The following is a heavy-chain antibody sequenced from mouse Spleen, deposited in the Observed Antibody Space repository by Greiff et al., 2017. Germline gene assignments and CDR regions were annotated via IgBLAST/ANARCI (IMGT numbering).Heavy chain of an antibody. V-gene: IGHV1-67*01. CDR3: ARGGMYSNYVIYAMDY. CDR2: ISTYYGDA. D-gene: IGHD2-5*01. Sequence: QVQLQQSGPELVRPGVSVKISCKGSGYTFTDYAMHWVKQSHAKSLEWIGVISTYYGDASYNQKFKDKATMTVDESSSTAYMELARLTSEDSAVYYCARGGMYSNYVIYAMDYWGQGTSVTVSS. CDR1: GYTFTDYA. J-gene: IGHJ4*01.